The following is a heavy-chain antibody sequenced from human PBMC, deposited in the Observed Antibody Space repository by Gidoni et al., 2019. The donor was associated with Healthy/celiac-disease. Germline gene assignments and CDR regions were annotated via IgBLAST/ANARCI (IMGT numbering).Heavy chain of an antibody. V-gene: IGHV3-11*01. CDR3: ARVRIVVVTAMAHYYFDY. CDR2: ISSSGSTI. D-gene: IGHD2-21*02. Sequence: QVQLVESGGGLVKPGGSLRLAGAPAGCTFSDYYLSWIRQAPGKGLEWVSYISSSGSTINYADSVRGRFTLSRDNAKNSLYLQMNSLRAEDTAVYYCARVRIVVVTAMAHYYFDYWGQGTLVTVSS. J-gene: IGHJ4*02. CDR1: GCTFSDYY.